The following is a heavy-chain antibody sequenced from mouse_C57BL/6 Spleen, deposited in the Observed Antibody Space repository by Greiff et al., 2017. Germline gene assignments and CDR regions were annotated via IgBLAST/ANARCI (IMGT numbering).Heavy chain of an antibody. V-gene: IGHV1-61*01. CDR3: ARGIGRYAMDY. Sequence: QVQLQQPGAELVRPGSSVKLSCKASGYTFTSYWMDWVKQRPGQGLEWIGNIYPSDSETHYNQKFKDKATLTVDKSSSTAYMQLSSLTSEGSAVYYCARGIGRYAMDYWGQGTSDTVSS. CDR1: GYTFTSYW. J-gene: IGHJ4*01. CDR2: IYPSDSET.